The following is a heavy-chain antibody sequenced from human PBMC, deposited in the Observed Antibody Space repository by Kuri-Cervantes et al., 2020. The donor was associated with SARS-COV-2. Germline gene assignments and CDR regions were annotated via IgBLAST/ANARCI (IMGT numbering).Heavy chain of an antibody. Sequence: GESLKISCAASGFTFGNYWMHWVRQAPGKGLVWVSRFMSDGTSPSHADSVRGRFTISRDNAKNTLYLQMNSLRADDTAVYYCAKSDWFDPWGQGTLVTVSS. CDR3: AKSDWFDP. J-gene: IGHJ5*02. V-gene: IGHV3-74*01. CDR2: FMSDGTSP. CDR1: GFTFGNYW.